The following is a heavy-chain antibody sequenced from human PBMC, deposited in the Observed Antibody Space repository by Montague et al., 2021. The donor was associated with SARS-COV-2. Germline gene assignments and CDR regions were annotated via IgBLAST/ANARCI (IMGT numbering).Heavy chain of an antibody. CDR1: GGSISSGGYY. D-gene: IGHD2-2*01. J-gene: IGHJ4*02. CDR3: ARTPAVYVVVVPAARGHFDY. Sequence: TLSLTCTVSGGSISSGGYYWSWIRQHPGKGLEWIGYIYYSGSTXYNPSLKSRVTISVDTSKNQFSLKLSSVTAADTAVYYCARTPAVYVVVVPAARGHFDYWGQGTLVTVPS. V-gene: IGHV4-31*03. CDR2: IYYSGST.